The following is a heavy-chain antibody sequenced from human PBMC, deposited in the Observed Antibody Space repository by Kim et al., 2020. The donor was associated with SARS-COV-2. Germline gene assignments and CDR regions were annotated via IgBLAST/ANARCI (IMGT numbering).Heavy chain of an antibody. V-gene: IGHV1-8*01. CDR2: MNPNSGNT. CDR1: GYTFTSYD. D-gene: IGHD7-27*01. Sequence: ASVKVSCKASGYTFTSYDINWVRQATGQGLEWMGWMNPNSGNTGYAQKFQGRVTMTRNTSISTAYMELSSLRSEDTAVYYCARANWGLGNYYYGMDVWGQGSAVTVSS. J-gene: IGHJ6*02. CDR3: ARANWGLGNYYYGMDV.